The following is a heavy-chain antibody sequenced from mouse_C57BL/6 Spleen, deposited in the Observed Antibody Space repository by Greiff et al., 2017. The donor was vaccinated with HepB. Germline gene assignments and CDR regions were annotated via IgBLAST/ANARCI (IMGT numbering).Heavy chain of an antibody. CDR1: GFSLTSYG. Sequence: VKLVESGPGLVQPSQSLSITCTVSGFSLTSYGVHWVRQSPGKGLEWLGVIWSGGSTDYNAAFISRLSISKDNSKSQVFFKMNSLQADDTAIYYCARPIYDDHYAMDYWGQGTSVTVSS. V-gene: IGHV2-2*01. CDR2: IWSGGST. J-gene: IGHJ4*01. CDR3: ARPIYDDHYAMDY. D-gene: IGHD2-3*01.